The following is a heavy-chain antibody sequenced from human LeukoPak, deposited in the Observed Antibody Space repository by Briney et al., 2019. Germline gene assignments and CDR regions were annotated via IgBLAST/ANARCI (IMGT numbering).Heavy chain of an antibody. CDR2: IYYSGST. V-gene: IGHV4-39*07. D-gene: IGHD5-18*01. CDR1: GGSISSSSYY. J-gene: IGHJ6*03. Sequence: NASETLSLTCTVSGGSISSSSYYWGWIRQPPGKGLEWIGSIYYSGSTYYNPSLKSRVTISVDTSKNQFSLKLSSVTAADTAVYYCASLTWIQLWLGVHYYYYMDVWGKGTTVTVSS. CDR3: ASLTWIQLWLGVHYYYYMDV.